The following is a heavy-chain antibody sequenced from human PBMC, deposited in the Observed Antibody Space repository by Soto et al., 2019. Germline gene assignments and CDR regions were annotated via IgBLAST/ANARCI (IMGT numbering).Heavy chain of an antibody. CDR2: ISSNGGST. J-gene: IGHJ4*02. V-gene: IGHV3-64D*06. CDR3: VRRIGSSYGPFDY. D-gene: IGHD5-18*01. Sequence: GGSLRLSCSASGFTFSSYAMHWVRQAPGKGLEYVSAISSNGGSTYYADSVKGRFTISRDNSKNTLYLQMSSLRAEDTAVYYCVRRIGSSYGPFDYWGQGTLVTVSS. CDR1: GFTFSSYA.